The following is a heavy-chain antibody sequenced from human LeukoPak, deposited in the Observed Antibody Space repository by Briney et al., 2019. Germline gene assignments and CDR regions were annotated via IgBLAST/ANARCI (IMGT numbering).Heavy chain of an antibody. D-gene: IGHD3-10*01. J-gene: IGHJ5*02. V-gene: IGHV4-59*08. CDR2: IYDSGST. Sequence: SETLSLTCTVSGGSISSYYWSWIRQPPGKGLEWIGYIYDSGSTNYNPSLKSRVTISVDTSMNQFSLKLSSVTAADTAVYYCARHLWFGELFPFDPWGQGTLVTVSS. CDR3: ARHLWFGELFPFDP. CDR1: GGSISSYY.